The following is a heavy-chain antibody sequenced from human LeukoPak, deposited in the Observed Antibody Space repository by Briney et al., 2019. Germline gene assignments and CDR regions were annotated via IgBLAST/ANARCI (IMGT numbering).Heavy chain of an antibody. CDR3: ARTSITDNNWFDP. V-gene: IGHV1-2*02. D-gene: IGHD3-3*01. CDR1: GYTFTGYY. J-gene: IGHJ5*02. CDR2: INPNSGGT. Sequence: ASVKVSCKASGYTFTGYYMHWVRQAPGQGLEWMGWINPNSGGTNYAQKFQGRVTMTRDTSISTAYMELRSLRSDDTAVYYCARTSITDNNWFDPWGQGTLVTVSS.